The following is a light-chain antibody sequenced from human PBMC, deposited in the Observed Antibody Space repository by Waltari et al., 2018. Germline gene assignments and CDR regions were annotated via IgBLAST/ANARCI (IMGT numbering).Light chain of an antibody. Sequence: AIQLTQSPSSLSASGGDRVTITCRASQGIRSALAWYQQKPGKAPKLLIYDASSLESGVPSRFSGSGSGTDFTLTISSLQPEDFATYYCQQFNSYPITFGQGTRLEIK. V-gene: IGKV1-13*02. J-gene: IGKJ5*01. CDR3: QQFNSYPIT. CDR1: QGIRSA. CDR2: DAS.